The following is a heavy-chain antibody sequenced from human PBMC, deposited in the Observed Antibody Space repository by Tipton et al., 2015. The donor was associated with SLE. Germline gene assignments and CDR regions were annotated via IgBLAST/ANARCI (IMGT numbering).Heavy chain of an antibody. CDR2: IYHSGST. J-gene: IGHJ6*03. D-gene: IGHD3-10*01. V-gene: IGHV4-38-2*02. CDR3: ARGPGIERNYYYYYYMDV. CDR1: GYSISSGYY. Sequence: TLSLTCTVSGYSISSGYYWGWIRQPPGKGLEWIGNIYHSGSTYYNPSLKSRVTISVDTSKNQFSLNLSSLTAADTAMYYCARGPGIERNYYYYYYMDVWGKGTTVTVSS.